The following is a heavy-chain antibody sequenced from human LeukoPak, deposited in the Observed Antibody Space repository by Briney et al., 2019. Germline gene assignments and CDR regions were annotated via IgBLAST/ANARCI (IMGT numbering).Heavy chain of an antibody. Sequence: GGSLRLSCAASGFTFSGYAMSWVRQAPGKGLEWVSAISGSGGSTYYADSVKGRFTISRDNSKNTLYLQMNSLRAEDTAVYYCAKAYDFWGGSANAFDIWGQGTMVTVSS. D-gene: IGHD3-3*01. CDR2: ISGSGGST. CDR1: GFTFSGYA. J-gene: IGHJ3*02. V-gene: IGHV3-23*01. CDR3: AKAYDFWGGSANAFDI.